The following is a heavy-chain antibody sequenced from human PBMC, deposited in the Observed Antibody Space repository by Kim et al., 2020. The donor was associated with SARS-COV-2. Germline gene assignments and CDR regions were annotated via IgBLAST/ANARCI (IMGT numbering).Heavy chain of an antibody. D-gene: IGHD3-10*01. J-gene: IGHJ4*02. CDR1: GGSFSGYY. CDR3: ARGSITMVRGMPGFDY. Sequence: SETLSLTCAVYGGSFSGYYWSWIRQPPGKGLEWIGEINHSGSTNYNPSLKSRVTISVDTSTNQFSLKLSSVTAADTAVYYCARGSITMVRGMPGFDYWGQGTLVTVSS. V-gene: IGHV4-34*01. CDR2: INHSGST.